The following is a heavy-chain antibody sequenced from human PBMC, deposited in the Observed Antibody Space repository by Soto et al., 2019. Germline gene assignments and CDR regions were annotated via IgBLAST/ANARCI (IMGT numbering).Heavy chain of an antibody. Sequence: GGSLRLSCAASGFTFSGSAIHWVRQASGKGLEWVGRIRIKANSYATAYAASVKGRFTISRDDSKNTAYLQMNSLKTEDTAVYYCTLPNYDFWSGPYYYYYGMDVWGQGTTVTVSS. CDR2: IRIKANSYAT. CDR1: GFTFSGSA. J-gene: IGHJ6*02. CDR3: TLPNYDFWSGPYYYYYGMDV. D-gene: IGHD3-3*01. V-gene: IGHV3-73*01.